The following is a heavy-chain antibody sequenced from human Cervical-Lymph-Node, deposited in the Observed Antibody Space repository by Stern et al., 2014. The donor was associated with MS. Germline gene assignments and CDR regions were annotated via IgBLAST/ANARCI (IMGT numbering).Heavy chain of an antibody. CDR3: ARLQSGPYYFDY. CDR2: VYPTDSDT. J-gene: IGHJ4*02. CDR1: GYDFTTYW. Sequence: EVQLVESGAEVKKPGESLKISCKGSGYDFTTYWIGWVRQTPGKGLEWMGIVYPTDSDTRYSPSFQGQVTISADRSISTAYLQWSSLKASDTAVYYCARLQSGPYYFDYWGQGTLVTVSS. V-gene: IGHV5-51*03. D-gene: IGHD3-3*01.